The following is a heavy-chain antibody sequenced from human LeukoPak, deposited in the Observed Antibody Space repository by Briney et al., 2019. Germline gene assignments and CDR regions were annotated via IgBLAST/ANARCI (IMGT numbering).Heavy chain of an antibody. D-gene: IGHD3-10*01. J-gene: IGHJ6*03. Sequence: GGSLRLSCAASGFTFSSYGMHWVRQAPGKGLEWVAVISYEGSNKYYADSVKGRFTISRDNSKNTLYLQMNSLRAEDTAVYYCAKDGRNYYGSGSPSYMDVWGKGTTVTVSS. CDR1: GFTFSSYG. CDR3: AKDGRNYYGSGSPSYMDV. V-gene: IGHV3-30*18. CDR2: ISYEGSNK.